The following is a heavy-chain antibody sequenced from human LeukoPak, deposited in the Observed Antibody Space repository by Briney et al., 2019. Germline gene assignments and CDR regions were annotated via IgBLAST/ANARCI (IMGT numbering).Heavy chain of an antibody. Sequence: SETLSLTCTVSGGSISSGSYYWSWIRQPAGKGLEWIGEIYHSGSTNYNPSLKSRVTISVDKSKNQFSLKLSSVTAVDTAVYYCARKATSGWYYFDCWGQGTLVTVSS. CDR2: IYHSGST. CDR1: GGSISSGSYY. V-gene: IGHV4-61*10. CDR3: ARKATSGWYYFDC. D-gene: IGHD6-19*01. J-gene: IGHJ4*02.